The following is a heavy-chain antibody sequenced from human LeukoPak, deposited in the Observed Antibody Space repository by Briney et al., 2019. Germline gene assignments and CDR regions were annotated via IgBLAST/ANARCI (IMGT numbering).Heavy chain of an antibody. CDR3: AREGDIVLMVYATQDDNWFDP. J-gene: IGHJ5*02. D-gene: IGHD2-8*01. V-gene: IGHV1-2*02. CDR1: GYTFTCYY. Sequence: GASVTVSCKASGYTFTCYYMHWVRQAPGQGLEWMGWINPNSGGTNYAQKFQGRVTMTRDTPISTAYMELSRLRSDDTAVYYCAREGDIVLMVYATQDDNWFDPWGQGTLVTVSS. CDR2: INPNSGGT.